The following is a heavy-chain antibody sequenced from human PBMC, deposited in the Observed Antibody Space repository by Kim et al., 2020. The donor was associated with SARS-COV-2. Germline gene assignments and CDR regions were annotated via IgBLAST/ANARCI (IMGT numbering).Heavy chain of an antibody. Sequence: ASVKVSCKASGYTFTGYYMHWVRQAPGQGLEWMGRINPNSGGTNYAQKFQGRVTMTRDTSISTAYMELSRLRSDDTAVYYCARGDRYSSQGGPYYYYGMDVWGQGTTVTVSS. J-gene: IGHJ6*02. CDR1: GYTFTGYY. CDR2: INPNSGGT. D-gene: IGHD6-13*01. CDR3: ARGDRYSSQGGPYYYYGMDV. V-gene: IGHV1-2*06.